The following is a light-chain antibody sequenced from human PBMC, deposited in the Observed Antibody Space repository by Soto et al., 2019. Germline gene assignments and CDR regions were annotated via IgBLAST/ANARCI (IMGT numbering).Light chain of an antibody. CDR1: SSNIGSNY. J-gene: IGLJ1*01. CDR3: AAWDDSLSGYV. Sequence: SVLPQPPSASGTPGQRVTISCSGSSSNIGSNYVYWYQQLPGTAPKLLTYRINQRPSGVPDRFSGSKSGTSASLAISGLRSEDEADYYCAAWDDSLSGYVFGTGTKVTVL. V-gene: IGLV1-47*01. CDR2: RIN.